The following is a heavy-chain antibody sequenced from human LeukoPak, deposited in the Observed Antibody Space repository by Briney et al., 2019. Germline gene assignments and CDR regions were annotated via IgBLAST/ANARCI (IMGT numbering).Heavy chain of an antibody. CDR2: IYYSGST. Sequence: SETLSLTCTVSGGSISSSSYYWGWIRHPPGKGLEWIGSIYYSGSTYYNTSLKSRVTISVDTSKNQFSLQLSYVTAADTAVYYCPRSSPNYDFWSGFEGYFDYWGQGTLVTVSS. CDR3: PRSSPNYDFWSGFEGYFDY. CDR1: GGSISSSSYY. D-gene: IGHD3-3*01. V-gene: IGHV4-39*01. J-gene: IGHJ4*02.